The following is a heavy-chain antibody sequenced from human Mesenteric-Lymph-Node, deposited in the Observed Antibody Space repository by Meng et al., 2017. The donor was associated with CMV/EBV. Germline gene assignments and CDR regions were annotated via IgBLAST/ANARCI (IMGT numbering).Heavy chain of an antibody. CDR3: ATSTVTTLVYFDY. D-gene: IGHD4-17*01. CDR2: INPNSGGT. CDR1: GYTFTGYY. V-gene: IGHV1-2*02. J-gene: IGHJ4*02. Sequence: KASGYTFTGYYMHWVRQAPGQGLEWMGWINPNSGGTNYAQKFQGRVTMTRDTSISTAYMELSRLRSDDTAVYYCATSTVTTLVYFDYWGQGTLVTVSS.